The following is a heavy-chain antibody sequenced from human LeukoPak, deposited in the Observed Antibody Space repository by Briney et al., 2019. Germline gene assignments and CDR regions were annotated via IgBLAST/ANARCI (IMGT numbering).Heavy chain of an antibody. Sequence: ASVKVSCKASGYTFTGYYMHWVRQAPGQGLEWMGWINPNSGGTDYAQKFQGWVTITRDTSISTAYMELSRLRSDDTAVYYCARQTVTAPYDAFDIWGQGTMVTVSS. CDR1: GYTFTGYY. D-gene: IGHD2-21*02. V-gene: IGHV1-2*04. CDR3: ARQTVTAPYDAFDI. CDR2: INPNSGGT. J-gene: IGHJ3*02.